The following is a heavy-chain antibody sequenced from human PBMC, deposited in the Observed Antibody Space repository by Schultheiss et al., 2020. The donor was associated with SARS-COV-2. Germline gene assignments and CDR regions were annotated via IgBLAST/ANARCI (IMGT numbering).Heavy chain of an antibody. CDR3: ASTDGGAYDSSGYYYPNYYYYGMDV. Sequence: GGSLRLSCAASGFTFSSYWMHWVRQAPGKGLVWVSRINSDGSSTSYADSVKGRFTISRDNAKNTLYLQMNSLRAEDTAVYYCASTDGGAYDSSGYYYPNYYYYGMDVWGQGTTVTVSS. J-gene: IGHJ6*02. CDR1: GFTFSSYW. CDR2: INSDGSST. V-gene: IGHV3-74*01. D-gene: IGHD3-22*01.